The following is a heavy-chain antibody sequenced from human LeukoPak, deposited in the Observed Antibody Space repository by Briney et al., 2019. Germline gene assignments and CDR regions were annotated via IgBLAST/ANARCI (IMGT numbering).Heavy chain of an antibody. J-gene: IGHJ5*02. D-gene: IGHD4-17*01. CDR1: GYTFTGYY. V-gene: IGHV1-2*06. CDR2: INPNIGGT. Sequence: ASVKVSCKASGYTFTGYYMHWVRQAPGQGLEWMGRINPNIGGTNYAQKFQGRVTMTRDTSISTAYMELSRLRSDDTAVYYCARGSQDDYGDHKLSGPWGQGTLVTVSS. CDR3: ARGSQDDYGDHKLSGP.